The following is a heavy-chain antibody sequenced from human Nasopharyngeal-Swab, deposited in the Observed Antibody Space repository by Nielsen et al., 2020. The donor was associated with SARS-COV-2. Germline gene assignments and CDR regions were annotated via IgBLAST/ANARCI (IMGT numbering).Heavy chain of an antibody. V-gene: IGHV6-1*01. D-gene: IGHD6-25*01. CDR1: GDSVSNNGAT. J-gene: IGHJ6*02. CDR2: TYYRSKWKS. CDR3: ARGGVYYYGMDV. Sequence: QTLSLTCVISGDSVSNNGATWNWIRQSPSRGLEWLGRTYYRSKWKSDYAVSVTSRLTINPDTSKNQFSLQLSSVTSEDTAIYYCARGGVYYYGMDVWGQGTTVTVSS.